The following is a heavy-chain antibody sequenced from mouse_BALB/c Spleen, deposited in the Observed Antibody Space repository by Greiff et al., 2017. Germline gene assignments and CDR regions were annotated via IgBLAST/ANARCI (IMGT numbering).Heavy chain of an antibody. CDR2: ISYDGSN. D-gene: IGHD3-1*01. Sequence: EVKLQQSGPGLVKPSQSLSLTCSVTGYSFTSGYFWNWIRQFSGNILEWMVYISYDGSNNYTPTLKNRIFITRDTSKNQFFLKLSSVTTEDTATYYGARGGGYDYAMDYWGQGTSVTVSS. CDR1: GYSFTSGYF. J-gene: IGHJ4*01. V-gene: IGHV3-6*02. CDR3: ARGGGYDYAMDY.